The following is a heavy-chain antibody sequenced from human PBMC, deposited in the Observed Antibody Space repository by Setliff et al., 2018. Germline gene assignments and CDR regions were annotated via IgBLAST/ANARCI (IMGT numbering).Heavy chain of an antibody. J-gene: IGHJ4*01. D-gene: IGHD1-7*01. Sequence: SETLSLTCTVSGYSISSGYYWGWIRQPTGKGLEWLGSIYHSGSTFYNPSLKSRVTISLDTSKNQFSLKLRSVTAADTAVYYCARQGFGTTYMPFDYWDHGTLVTVSS. CDR3: ARQGFGTTYMPFDY. CDR1: GYSISSGYY. CDR2: IYHSGST. V-gene: IGHV4-38-2*02.